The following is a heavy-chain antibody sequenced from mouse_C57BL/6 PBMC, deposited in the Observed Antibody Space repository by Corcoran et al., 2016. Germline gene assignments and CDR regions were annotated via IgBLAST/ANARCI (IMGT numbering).Heavy chain of an antibody. V-gene: IGHV1-9*01. Sequence: QVQLQQSGAELMKPGASVKLSCKATGYTFTGYLVEWVKQRPGHGLEWIGEILPGNGSTNYNEKFKGKATFTADTSSNTAYMQLSSLTTEDSAIYYCARQLRAMDYWGQGTSVTVSS. CDR1: GYTFTGYL. CDR2: ILPGNGST. J-gene: IGHJ4*01. CDR3: ARQLRAMDY. D-gene: IGHD3-2*02.